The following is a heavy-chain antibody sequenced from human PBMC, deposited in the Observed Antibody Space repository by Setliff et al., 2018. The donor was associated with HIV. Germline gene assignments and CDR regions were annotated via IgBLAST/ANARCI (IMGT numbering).Heavy chain of an antibody. J-gene: IGHJ4*02. CDR3: ARGFDYAQRPPLYYFDY. D-gene: IGHD2-2*01. CDR2: IFSSGST. V-gene: IGHV4-4*09. Sequence: SETLSLTCTVSGGSISSYCWNWIRQSPGRGLEWIGFIFSSGSTKYNPSLQSRVTMSIDTSKNQFSLKLTSVTAADTAVYYCARGFDYAQRPPLYYFDYWGQGTLVTVSS. CDR1: GGSISSYC.